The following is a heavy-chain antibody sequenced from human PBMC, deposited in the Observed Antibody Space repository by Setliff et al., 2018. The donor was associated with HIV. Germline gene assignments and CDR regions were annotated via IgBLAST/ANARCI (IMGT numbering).Heavy chain of an antibody. CDR1: GYTFTSYY. V-gene: IGHV1-46*01. J-gene: IGHJ3*02. CDR3: ARDNTAFDI. Sequence: GASVKVSCKASGYTFTSYYMHWVRQAPGQGLEWMGMVYPSDGSTSYAQKFQGRVTMTRDTSTSTIYMEQNSLTSEDTAVYYCARDNTAFDIWGQGTMVTV. CDR2: VYPSDGST. D-gene: IGHD2-2*02.